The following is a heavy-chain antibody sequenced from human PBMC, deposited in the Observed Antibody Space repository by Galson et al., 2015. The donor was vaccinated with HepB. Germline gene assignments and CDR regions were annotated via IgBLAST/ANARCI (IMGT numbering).Heavy chain of an antibody. CDR2: TYYRSKWYK. Sequence: CAISGDNVSSNSAAWNWIRQSPSRGLEWLGRTYYRSKWYKDYSVSVKSRITINPDTSKNQVSLQLVYVTPEDTAVYYCAYGVDVWGQGTTVTVSS. V-gene: IGHV6-1*01. CDR3: AYGVDV. J-gene: IGHJ6*02. CDR1: GDNVSSNSAA.